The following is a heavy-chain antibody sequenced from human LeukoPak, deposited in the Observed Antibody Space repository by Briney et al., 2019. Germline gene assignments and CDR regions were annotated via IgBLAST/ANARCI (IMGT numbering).Heavy chain of an antibody. D-gene: IGHD3-9*01. V-gene: IGHV1-24*01. CDR2: FDPEDGET. CDR3: ATWGLYYDILTGDDAFDI. J-gene: IGHJ3*02. CDR1: GYTLTELS. Sequence: ASVTVSCTVSGYTLTELSMHWVRQAPGKGLEWMGGFDPEDGETIYAQKFQGRVTMTEETSTDTAYMELSSLRSEDTAVYYCATWGLYYDILTGDDAFDIWGQGTMVTVSS.